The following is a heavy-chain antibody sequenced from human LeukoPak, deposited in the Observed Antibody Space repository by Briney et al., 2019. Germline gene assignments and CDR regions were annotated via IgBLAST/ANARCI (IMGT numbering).Heavy chain of an antibody. V-gene: IGHV3-21*01. D-gene: IGHD6-13*01. J-gene: IGHJ4*02. CDR1: GFTFSSYE. Sequence: GGSLRLSCAASGFTFSSYEMNWVSQAPGKGLEWVSSIRISSTDYIYYADSVQGRFTISRDNGNNSLYLQMHSLRAEDTAVYYVARGGKSSSWYFVDYLGQGTLVTVSS. CDR3: ARGGKSSSWYFVDY. CDR2: IRISSTDYI.